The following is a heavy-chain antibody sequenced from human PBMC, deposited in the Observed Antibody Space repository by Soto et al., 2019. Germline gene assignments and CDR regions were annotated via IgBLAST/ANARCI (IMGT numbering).Heavy chain of an antibody. J-gene: IGHJ4*02. CDR3: ARLPRIAAIFDY. D-gene: IGHD2-2*01. CDR2: IYYSGST. V-gene: IGHV4-30-4*01. CDR1: GGSISSGDYY. Sequence: QVQLQESGPGLVKPSQTLSLTCTVSGGSISSGDYYWSWIRQPPGKGLEWIGYIYYSGSTYYNPSLTSRVTISVDTSKNQFSLKMSSVTAADTAVYYCARLPRIAAIFDYWGQGTLVTVSS.